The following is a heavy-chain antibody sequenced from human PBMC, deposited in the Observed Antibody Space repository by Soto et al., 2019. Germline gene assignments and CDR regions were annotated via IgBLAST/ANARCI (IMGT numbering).Heavy chain of an antibody. CDR2: TYYRSKWYN. J-gene: IGHJ4*02. Sequence: SQTLSLTCAISGDSVSSNSAAWNWIRQSPSRGLEWLGRTYYRSKWYNDYAVSVKGRITINPDKSKNQFSLKLNSVTAADTAVYYCARDLSSDSLFGYWGQGALVTVSS. CDR3: ARDLSSDSLFGY. V-gene: IGHV6-1*01. D-gene: IGHD3-22*01. CDR1: GDSVSSNSAA.